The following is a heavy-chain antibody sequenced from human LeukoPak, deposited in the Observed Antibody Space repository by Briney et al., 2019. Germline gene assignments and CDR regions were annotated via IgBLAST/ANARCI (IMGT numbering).Heavy chain of an antibody. J-gene: IGHJ4*02. CDR1: GYAFLRYG. D-gene: IGHD5-24*01. CDR3: ASDGDGYNFPYGDY. Sequence: SVKVSCKASGYAFLRYGISWVRQAPGQGLEWMGWISAYNGNTNYAQKLQGRVTMTTDTSTSTAYMEMRSLRSDDTAVYSCASDGDGYNFPYGDYWGQGTLVTVSS. V-gene: IGHV1-18*01. CDR2: ISAYNGNT.